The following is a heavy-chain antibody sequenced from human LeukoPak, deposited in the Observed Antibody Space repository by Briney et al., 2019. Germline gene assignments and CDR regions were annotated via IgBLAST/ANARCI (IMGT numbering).Heavy chain of an antibody. Sequence: PVGSLRLSCVVSGFTFSSYHMNWVRQAPGKGLEWVSAITGSGGRTYYADSVKGGFTISRDNSRDRLYLETNSLRAEDTAVYYCARDRMGAIMYFDVWGRGTLVTVSS. CDR1: GFTFSSYH. CDR3: ARDRMGAIMYFDV. V-gene: IGHV3-23*01. J-gene: IGHJ2*01. D-gene: IGHD3-10*01. CDR2: ITGSGGRT.